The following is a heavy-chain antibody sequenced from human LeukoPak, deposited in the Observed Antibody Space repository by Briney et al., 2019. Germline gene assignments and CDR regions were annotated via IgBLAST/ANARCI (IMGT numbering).Heavy chain of an antibody. Sequence: ASVKVSCKASGYTFTGYYIHWVRQAPGQGLEWMGWINPNSGGTNYAQKFQGRVTMTRDTSINTAYMELSRLRSDDTAIYFCARELLWFGELIDYWGQGTLVTVSS. CDR3: ARELLWFGELIDY. CDR2: INPNSGGT. CDR1: GYTFTGYY. V-gene: IGHV1-2*02. J-gene: IGHJ4*02. D-gene: IGHD3-10*01.